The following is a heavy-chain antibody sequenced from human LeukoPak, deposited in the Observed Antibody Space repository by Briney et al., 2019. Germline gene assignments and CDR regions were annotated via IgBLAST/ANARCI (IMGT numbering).Heavy chain of an antibody. J-gene: IGHJ4*02. CDR1: GYTLTELS. CDR2: FDPEDGET. V-gene: IGHV1-24*01. D-gene: IGHD1-26*01. Sequence: ASVKVSCKVSGYTLTELSMHWVRQAPGKGLEWMGGFDPEDGETIYAQKFQGRVTMTRDTSISTAYMELSRLRSDDTAVYYCARDGDGIVGASSIDYWGQGTLVTVSS. CDR3: ARDGDGIVGASSIDY.